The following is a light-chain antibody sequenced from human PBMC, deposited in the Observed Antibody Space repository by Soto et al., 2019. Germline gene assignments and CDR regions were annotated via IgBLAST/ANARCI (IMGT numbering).Light chain of an antibody. V-gene: IGKV3-11*01. CDR1: QSVSSY. CDR3: QQRSNWPFT. CDR2: DAS. J-gene: IGKJ4*01. Sequence: EIVLTQSPATLSLSPGERATVSCRASQSVSSYLAWYQQKPGQAPRLHIYDASNRATGIPARFSGSGSGTDFTLTISSLEPEDFAVYYCQQRSNWPFTFGGGTKVEIK.